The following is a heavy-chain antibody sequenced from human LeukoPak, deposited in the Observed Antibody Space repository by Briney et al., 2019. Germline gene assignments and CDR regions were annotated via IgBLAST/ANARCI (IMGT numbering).Heavy chain of an antibody. CDR1: GYTFTSYG. D-gene: IGHD3-3*01. Sequence: ASVKVSCKASGYTFTSYGISWVRQAPGQGLEWMGWISAYNGNTNYAQKLQGRVTMTTDTSTSTAYMELRSLRSDDTAVYYCAGPDRYDPRGYGMDVWGQGTTVTVSS. CDR3: AGPDRYDPRGYGMDV. CDR2: ISAYNGNT. J-gene: IGHJ6*02. V-gene: IGHV1-18*01.